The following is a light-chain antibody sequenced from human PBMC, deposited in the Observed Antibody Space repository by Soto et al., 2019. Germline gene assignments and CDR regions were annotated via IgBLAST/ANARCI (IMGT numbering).Light chain of an antibody. J-gene: IGLJ1*01. CDR1: SSDVGGYNY. Sequence: QSVLTQPPSASGSPGHSVTISCTGTSSDVGGYNYVSWYQQHPGKAPKLMIYEVSKRPSGVPDRFSGSKSGNTASLTVSGLQAEDEADYYCSSYAGSNNVFGTGTKVNV. CDR2: EVS. CDR3: SSYAGSNNV. V-gene: IGLV2-8*01.